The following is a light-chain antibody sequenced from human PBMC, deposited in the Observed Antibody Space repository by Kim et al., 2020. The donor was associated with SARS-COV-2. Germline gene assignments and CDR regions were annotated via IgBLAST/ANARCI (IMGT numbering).Light chain of an antibody. J-gene: IGLJ3*02. Sequence: SVKLTCTLSSGHSSYAIAWHQQQPEKGPRYLMKLNSAGSHSKGDGIPDRFSGSSSGAERYLTISSLQSEDEADYYCQTWGTGIRVFGGGTQLTVL. CDR3: QTWGTGIRV. CDR1: SGHSSYA. CDR2: LNSAGSH. V-gene: IGLV4-69*01.